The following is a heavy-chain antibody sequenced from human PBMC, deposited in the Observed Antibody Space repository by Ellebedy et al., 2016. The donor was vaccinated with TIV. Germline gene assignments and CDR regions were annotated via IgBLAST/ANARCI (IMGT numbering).Heavy chain of an antibody. CDR1: GYTSTNYG. CDR2: ISAYNGNT. Sequence: ASVKVSXXASGYTSTNYGISWVRQAPGQGLEWMGWISAYNGNTRYSQKVQDRVTMTRDTSTSTAYVELRSLTSDDTAMYYCVSEREAAGTVYFHHWGQGTLVTVSS. J-gene: IGHJ1*01. D-gene: IGHD6-13*01. V-gene: IGHV1-18*01. CDR3: VSEREAAGTVYFHH.